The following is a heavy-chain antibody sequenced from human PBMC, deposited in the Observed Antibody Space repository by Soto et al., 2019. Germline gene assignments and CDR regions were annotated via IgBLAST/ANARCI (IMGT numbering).Heavy chain of an antibody. D-gene: IGHD3-22*01. CDR1: GFTFSSYA. J-gene: IGHJ4*02. Sequence: PGGSLRLSCAASGFTFSSYAMHWVRQAPGKGLEWVSGISWNSGSIGYADSVKGRFTISRDNAKNSLYLQMNSLRAEDTALYYCAKDTGDYYDSSGSIDYWGQGTLVTVSS. V-gene: IGHV3-9*01. CDR2: ISWNSGSI. CDR3: AKDTGDYYDSSGSIDY.